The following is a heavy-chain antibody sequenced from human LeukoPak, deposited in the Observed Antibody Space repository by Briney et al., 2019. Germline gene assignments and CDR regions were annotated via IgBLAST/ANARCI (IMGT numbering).Heavy chain of an antibody. D-gene: IGHD5-18*01. Sequence: GASVKVSCKASGGTFSSYAISWVRQAPGQGLEWMEGIIPIFGTANYAQKFQGRVTITADESTSTAYMELSSLRSEDTAVYYCARAVAPGAPGMGFDYWGQGTLVTVSS. CDR1: GGTFSSYA. CDR3: ARAVAPGAPGMGFDY. J-gene: IGHJ4*02. V-gene: IGHV1-69*13. CDR2: IIPIFGTA.